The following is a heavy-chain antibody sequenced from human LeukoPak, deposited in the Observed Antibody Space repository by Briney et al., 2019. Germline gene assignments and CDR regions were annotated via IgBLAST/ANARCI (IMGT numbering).Heavy chain of an antibody. CDR1: GGSFSGYY. J-gene: IGHJ4*02. V-gene: IGHV4-30-4*01. CDR2: IYYSGST. D-gene: IGHD3-3*01. CDR3: ARAPGGDFWSGYFTYYFDY. Sequence: SETLSLTCAVYGGSFSGYYWSWIRQPPGKGLEWIGYIYYSGSTYYNPPLKSRVTISVDTSKNQFSLKLSSVTAADTAVYYCARAPGGDFWSGYFTYYFDYWGQGTLVTVSS.